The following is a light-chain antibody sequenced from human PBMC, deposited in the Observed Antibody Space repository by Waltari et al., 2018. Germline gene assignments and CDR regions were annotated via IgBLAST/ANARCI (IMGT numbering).Light chain of an antibody. Sequence: SYELTQPPSVSVSPGQTASITCSGDTLGDKYACWYQQKPGQSPVLVIYQDNKRPSGIPERFSGSKSGNTATLTISGAQALDEADYYCQAWDNTTPVFGTGTKVTVL. CDR1: TLGDKY. V-gene: IGLV3-1*01. CDR3: QAWDNTTPV. J-gene: IGLJ1*01. CDR2: QDN.